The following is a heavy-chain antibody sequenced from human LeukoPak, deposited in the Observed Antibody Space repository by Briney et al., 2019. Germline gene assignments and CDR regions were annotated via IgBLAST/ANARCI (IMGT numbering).Heavy chain of an antibody. CDR3: ARDRDILTGYSKGQLDY. Sequence: PGGSLRLSCAASGFTFSSYGIHWVRQAPGKGLEWVAFIRYDGSSKYYADSVKGRFTISRDNSKNTLYLQMNSLRAEDTAVYYCARDRDILTGYSKGQLDYWGQGTLVTVSS. CDR1: GFTFSSYG. J-gene: IGHJ4*02. CDR2: IRYDGSSK. V-gene: IGHV3-30*02. D-gene: IGHD3-9*01.